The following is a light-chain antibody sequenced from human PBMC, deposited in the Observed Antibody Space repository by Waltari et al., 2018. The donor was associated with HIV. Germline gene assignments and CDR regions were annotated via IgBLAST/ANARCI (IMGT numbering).Light chain of an antibody. J-gene: IGKJ3*01. V-gene: IGKV1-39*01. CDR2: AAS. Sequence: SPSSLSASVGDRVTITCRASQSISSSLNWYQQKPGKAPKLLIYAASSLQSGVPSRFSGSASGTDFTLTISSLQPEDFATYYCQQSYSTLFTFGPGTKVDIK. CDR1: QSISSS. CDR3: QQSYSTLFT.